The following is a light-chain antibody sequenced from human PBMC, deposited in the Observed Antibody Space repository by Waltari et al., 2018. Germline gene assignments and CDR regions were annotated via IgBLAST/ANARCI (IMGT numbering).Light chain of an antibody. J-gene: IGKJ2*01. CDR3: QQYYTIPYT. CDR2: WAS. CDR1: QTVFDSSTNKNY. V-gene: IGKV4-1*01. Sequence: DIVMTQSPDSLAVSLGERATINCRSSQTVFDSSTNKNYLAWYQQKAGHPPKLLIYWASTRESGVPDRFSGSESGTEFTLTVSSLQAEDVAIYYCQQYYTIPYTFGQGTKLEI.